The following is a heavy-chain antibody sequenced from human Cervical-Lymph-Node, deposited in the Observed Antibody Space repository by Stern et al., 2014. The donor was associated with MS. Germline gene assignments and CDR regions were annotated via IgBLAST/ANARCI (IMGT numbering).Heavy chain of an antibody. J-gene: IGHJ4*02. D-gene: IGHD3-10*01. Sequence: QVPLTESGPTLVKPRQTLTLTCTFSGFSLSTSGLSVGWIRQPPGQALEFLAFIQGNDDKRYSSSLKSRLTINKDTSKNQVVLTMTNMDPGDTATYYCAHRRRSLHYSGSLDYWGQGTLVIVSS. CDR3: AHRRRSLHYSGSLDY. CDR2: IQGNDDK. V-gene: IGHV2-5*01. CDR1: GFSLSTSGLS.